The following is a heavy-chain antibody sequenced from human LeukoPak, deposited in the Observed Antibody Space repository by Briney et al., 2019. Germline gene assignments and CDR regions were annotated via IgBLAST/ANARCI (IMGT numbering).Heavy chain of an antibody. J-gene: IGHJ4*02. CDR2: LTSDGSSA. CDR3: TTAAPTGTNTALTR. Sequence: PGGSLRLSSAASGFTFSILRMYRVRHPPGKGLEWISRLTSDGSSAVYADSVKGRFTISRDNPKSTLYLQMSSLRVEDTAVYYRTTAAPTGTNTALTRWGQGTLVTVSS. CDR1: GFTFSILR. D-gene: IGHD2-15*01. V-gene: IGHV3-74*03.